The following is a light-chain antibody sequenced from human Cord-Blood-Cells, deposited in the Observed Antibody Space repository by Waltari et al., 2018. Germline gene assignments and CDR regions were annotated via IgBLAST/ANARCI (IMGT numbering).Light chain of an antibody. Sequence: QSALTQPASVSGSPGQALTISCTGTRSDVWTYNLAPWYQQHPGKAPKLMIYDVSNRPSVVSNRFSGSKSGNTASLTISGLQAEDEADYYCSSYTSSSTLVFGGGTKLTVL. J-gene: IGLJ2*01. CDR3: SSYTSSSTLV. CDR2: DVS. V-gene: IGLV2-14*02. CDR1: RSDVWTYNL.